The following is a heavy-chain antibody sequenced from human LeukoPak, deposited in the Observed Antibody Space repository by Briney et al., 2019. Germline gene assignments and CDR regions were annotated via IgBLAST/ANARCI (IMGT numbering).Heavy chain of an antibody. CDR2: IYYSGYT. V-gene: IGHV4-59*01. CDR1: GGSISSYY. J-gene: IGHJ6*03. D-gene: IGHD3-10*01. CDR3: ARSTMVRATYYMDV. Sequence: PSETLSLTCTVSGGSISSYYWSWTRHPPGKGLEWIGYIYYSGYTNYNPSLKSRVTISVDTCKNQFSLKLSSVTAADMAVYYCARSTMVRATYYMDVWGKGTTVTVSS.